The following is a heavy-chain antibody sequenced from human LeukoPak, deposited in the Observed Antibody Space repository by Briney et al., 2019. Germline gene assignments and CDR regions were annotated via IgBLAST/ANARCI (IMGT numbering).Heavy chain of an antibody. Sequence: GGSLRLSCAASGFTFSSYWMSWVRQAPGKGLEWVANIKQDGSEKYSVDSVKGRFTISRDNAKNSLYLQMNSLRAEYTAVYYGARTVGATTEGYFDYWGQGTLVTVSS. CDR1: GFTFSSYW. J-gene: IGHJ4*02. D-gene: IGHD1-26*01. V-gene: IGHV3-7*01. CDR3: ARTVGATTEGYFDY. CDR2: IKQDGSEK.